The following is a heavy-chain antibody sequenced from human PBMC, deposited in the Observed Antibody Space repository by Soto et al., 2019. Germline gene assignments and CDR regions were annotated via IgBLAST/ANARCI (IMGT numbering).Heavy chain of an antibody. CDR1: GFTFSSYN. D-gene: IGHD6-13*01. V-gene: IGHV3-21*01. J-gene: IGHJ4*02. CDR3: ARGVAAPAY. CDR2: ITSSSTYI. Sequence: EVQLVESGGGLVMPGGSLRLSCAASGFTFSSYNMNWVRQAPGKGLEWVSSITSSSTYIYYADSVKGRFTISRDNAPNSLYLQMNSLTAEDTAVYYCARGVAAPAYWGQGTLVTVSS.